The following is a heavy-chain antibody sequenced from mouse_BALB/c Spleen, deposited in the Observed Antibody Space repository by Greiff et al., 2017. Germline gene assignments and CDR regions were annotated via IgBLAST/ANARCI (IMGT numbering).Heavy chain of an antibody. D-gene: IGHD2-2*01. V-gene: IGHV1-4*01. J-gene: IGHJ2*01. Sequence: QVQLKESGAELARPGASVKMSCKASGYTFTSYTMHWVKQRPGQGLEWIGYINPSSGYTNYNQKFKDKATLTADKSSSTAYMQLSSLTSEDSAVYYCARSGVYGSYYFDYWGQGTTLTVSS. CDR2: INPSSGYT. CDR1: GYTFTSYT. CDR3: ARSGVYGSYYFDY.